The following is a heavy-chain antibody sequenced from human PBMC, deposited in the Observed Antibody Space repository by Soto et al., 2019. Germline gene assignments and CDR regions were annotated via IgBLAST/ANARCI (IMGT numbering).Heavy chain of an antibody. CDR2: VYYSGRT. D-gene: IGHD6-13*01. J-gene: IGHJ6*02. V-gene: IGHV4-39*02. CDR1: GGSISSSSHY. Sequence: QVQLQESGPGLVKPSETLSLTCTVSGGSISSSSHYWGWIRQPPGKGLEWIGIVYYSGRTHYNPPLKSRVTMSADTSKNHFSLRLSSVTAADTAVYYCARLRLAAPGTDPWYYYGMGVWGQGTTVTVSS. CDR3: ARLRLAAPGTDPWYYYGMGV.